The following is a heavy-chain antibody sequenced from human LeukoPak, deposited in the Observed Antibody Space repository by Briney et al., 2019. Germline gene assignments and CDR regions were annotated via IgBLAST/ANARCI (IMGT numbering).Heavy chain of an antibody. CDR2: ISAYNGNT. Sequence: GASVKVSCKASGYTFTSYDINWVRQAPGQGLEWMGWISAYNGNTNYAQKLQGRVTMTTDTSTSTAYMELRSLRSDDTAVYYCARVPRRVVVAATDAFDIWGQGTMVTVSS. J-gene: IGHJ3*02. CDR3: ARVPRRVVVAATDAFDI. D-gene: IGHD2-15*01. V-gene: IGHV1-18*01. CDR1: GYTFTSYD.